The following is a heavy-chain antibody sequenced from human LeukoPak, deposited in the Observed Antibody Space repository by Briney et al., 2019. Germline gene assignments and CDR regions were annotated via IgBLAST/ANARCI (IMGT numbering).Heavy chain of an antibody. J-gene: IGHJ2*01. V-gene: IGHV3-23*01. CDR3: AKIMVLGVVRYFDL. CDR2: ISGSGGST. D-gene: IGHD3-3*01. CDR1: GFTFSSYR. Sequence: PGESLRLSCAASGFTFSSYRMNWVRQAPGKGLEWVSVISGSGGSTYYADSVKGRFTISRDNSKNTLYLQMNSLRAEDTAVYYCAKIMVLGVVRYFDLWGRGTLVTVSS.